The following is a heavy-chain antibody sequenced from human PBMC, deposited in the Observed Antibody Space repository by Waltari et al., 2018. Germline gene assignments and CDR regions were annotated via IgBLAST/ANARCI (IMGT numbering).Heavy chain of an antibody. CDR3: ARDLTGYSSGQNYYYGMDV. Sequence: QVQLVQSGAEVKKPGASVKVPCKASGHTFPGYYIHCVRQAPGQGLEWMGWINPNTGGTNYAQKFQGWATMTGDTSISTAYMELSGLTSDDTAVYYCARDLTGYSSGQNYYYGMDVWGQGTMVTVSS. V-gene: IGHV1-2*04. CDR2: INPNTGGT. CDR1: GHTFPGYY. J-gene: IGHJ6*02. D-gene: IGHD6-25*01.